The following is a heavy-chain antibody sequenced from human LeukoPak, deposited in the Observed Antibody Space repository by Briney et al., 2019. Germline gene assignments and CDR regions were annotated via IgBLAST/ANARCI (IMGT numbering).Heavy chain of an antibody. CDR1: GFTFSTNY. Sequence: GGSLRLSCAASGFTFSTNYMSWVRQAPGKGLEWVSVIYRDDNTYYADSVKGRFTISRDNSKNTLYLQMNSLRAEDTAVYYCARSYCTNGICYTGDFYYYGMDVWGQGTTVTVSS. D-gene: IGHD2-8*01. J-gene: IGHJ6*02. CDR3: ARSYCTNGICYTGDFYYYGMDV. V-gene: IGHV3-66*01. CDR2: IYRDDNT.